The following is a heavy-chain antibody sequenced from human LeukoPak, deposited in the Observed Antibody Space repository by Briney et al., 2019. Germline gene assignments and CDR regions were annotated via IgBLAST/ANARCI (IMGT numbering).Heavy chain of an antibody. CDR3: ARGLWFGEQDGLGI. J-gene: IGHJ3*02. CDR2: IFAGGTT. V-gene: IGHV4-59*11. CDR1: GYSITSHY. D-gene: IGHD3-10*01. Sequence: PSETLSLTCVVSGYSITSHYWSWIRQSRGKGLEWIGNIFAGGTTNYNPSLKSRVSISMDTSKNQFSLKMTSVTAADTAIYFCARGLWFGEQDGLGIWGPGTVVTVAS.